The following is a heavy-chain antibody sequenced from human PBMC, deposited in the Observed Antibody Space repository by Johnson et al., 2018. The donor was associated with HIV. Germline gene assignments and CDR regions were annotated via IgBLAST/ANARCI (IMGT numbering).Heavy chain of an antibody. CDR2: IKRKTDGGTT. V-gene: IGHV3-15*01. CDR3: TTRRKYSSGSLGAFDI. CDR1: GFTFSDYY. Sequence: VQLVECGGGVVQPGRSLRLSCAASGFTFSDYYMSWIRQAPGKGLEWVGRIKRKTDGGTTDYAAPVIGRFTISRDDSNNTLYLQMNSLKTEDTAVDYCTTRRKYSSGSLGAFDIWGQGTMVTVSS. D-gene: IGHD6-19*01. J-gene: IGHJ3*02.